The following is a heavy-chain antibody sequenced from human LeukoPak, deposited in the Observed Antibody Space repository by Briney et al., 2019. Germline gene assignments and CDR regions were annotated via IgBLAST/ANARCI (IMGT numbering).Heavy chain of an antibody. CDR3: VGHPTALVSYGFDP. CDR1: GGPTSNYY. J-gene: IGHJ5*02. CDR2: IYSIGST. D-gene: IGHD5-18*01. V-gene: IGHV4-59*08. Sequence: SETLYPTFTGPGGPTSNYYWSWIRQPPGKGLDGIRNIYSIGSTNYNPSLRSRVTISVDTSKKQYSVKLSSVTDTGTSIYNFVGHPTALVSYGFDPWGQGTLVTVSS.